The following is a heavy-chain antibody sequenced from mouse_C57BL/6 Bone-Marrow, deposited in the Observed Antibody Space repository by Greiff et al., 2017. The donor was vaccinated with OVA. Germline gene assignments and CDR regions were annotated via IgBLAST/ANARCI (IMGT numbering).Heavy chain of an antibody. V-gene: IGHV5-12*01. CDR3: ARQYYGSRTWFAY. D-gene: IGHD1-1*01. CDR1: GFTFSDYY. J-gene: IGHJ3*01. CDR2: ISNGGGST. Sequence: EVKLVESGGGLVQPGGSLKLSCAASGFTFSDYYMYWVRQTPEKRLEWVAYISNGGGSTYYPDTVKGRFTISRDNAKNTLYLQMSRLKSEDTAMYYCARQYYGSRTWFAYWGQGTLVTVSA.